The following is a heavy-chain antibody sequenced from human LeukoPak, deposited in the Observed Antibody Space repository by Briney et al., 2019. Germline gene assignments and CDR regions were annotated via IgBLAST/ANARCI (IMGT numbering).Heavy chain of an antibody. CDR3: ARGYYDGMDV. V-gene: IGHV3-53*01. Sequence: GGSLRLSCAASGFTFSNYAMTWVRQAPGKGLEWVSVIYSGGSTYYADSVKGRFTISRDNSKNTLYLQMNSLRAEDTAVYYCARGYYDGMDVWGQGTTVTVSS. J-gene: IGHJ6*02. CDR2: IYSGGST. CDR1: GFTFSNYA.